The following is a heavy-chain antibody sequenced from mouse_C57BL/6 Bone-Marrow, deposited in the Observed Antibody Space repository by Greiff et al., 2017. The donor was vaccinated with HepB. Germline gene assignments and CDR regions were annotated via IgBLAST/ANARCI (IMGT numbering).Heavy chain of an antibody. CDR2: ISGGGGNT. CDR3: ASTPNWDYFDY. CDR1: GFTFSSYT. V-gene: IGHV5-9*01. J-gene: IGHJ2*01. Sequence: EVKVEESGGGLVKPGGSLKLSCAASGFTFSSYTMSWVRQTPEKRLEWVATISGGGGNTYYPDSVKGRFTISRDNAKNTLYLQMSSLRSEDTALYYCASTPNWDYFDYWGQGTTLTVSS. D-gene: IGHD4-1*02.